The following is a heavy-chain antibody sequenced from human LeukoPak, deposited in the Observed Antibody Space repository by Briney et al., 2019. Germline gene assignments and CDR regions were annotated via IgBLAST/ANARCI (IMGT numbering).Heavy chain of an antibody. CDR3: AWAVGSSESNYFDS. Sequence: SETLSLTCTVSGGSVSSGNYYWSWIRQPAGKGLEWIGRIYTSGSTNYNPSLDSRVTISLDRSRNQFFRKLSSVTAADTAVYYCAWAVGSSESNYFDSWGQGTLATVSS. V-gene: IGHV4-61*02. D-gene: IGHD3-10*01. CDR1: GGSVSSGNYY. CDR2: IYTSGST. J-gene: IGHJ4*02.